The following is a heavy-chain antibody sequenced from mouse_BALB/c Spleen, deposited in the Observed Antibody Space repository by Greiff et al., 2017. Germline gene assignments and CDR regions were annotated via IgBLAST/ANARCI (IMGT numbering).Heavy chain of an antibody. V-gene: IGHV1-14*01. CDR3: ARPGNHYAMDY. CDR1: GYTFTSYV. J-gene: IGHJ4*01. CDR2: INPYNDGT. D-gene: IGHD2-1*01. Sequence: EVHVKQSGPELVKPGASVKMSCKASGYTFTSYVMHWVKQKPGQGLEWIGYINPYNDGTKYNEKFKGKATLTSDKSSSTAYMELSSLTSEDSAVYYCARPGNHYAMDYWGQGTSVTVSS.